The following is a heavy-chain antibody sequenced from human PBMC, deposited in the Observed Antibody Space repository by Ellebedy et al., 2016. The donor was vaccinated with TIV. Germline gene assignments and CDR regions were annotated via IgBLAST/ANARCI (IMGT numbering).Heavy chain of an antibody. J-gene: IGHJ4*02. CDR2: ISYDGSNE. CDR1: GFTFSSYP. Sequence: PGGSLRLSCAASGFTFSSYPMHWVRQAPGKGLEWVAVISYDGSNEYYADSVKGRFTISRDNSKHTLYLQMNSLRAEDTAVYYCARDPSVVVTAINDYFDYWGQGTLVTVSS. V-gene: IGHV3-30*01. D-gene: IGHD2-21*02. CDR3: ARDPSVVVTAINDYFDY.